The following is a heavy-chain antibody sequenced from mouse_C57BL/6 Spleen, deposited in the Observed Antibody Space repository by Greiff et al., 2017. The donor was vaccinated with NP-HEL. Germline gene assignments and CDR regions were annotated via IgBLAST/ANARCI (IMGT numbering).Heavy chain of an antibody. Sequence: VHVKQSGPELVKPGDSVKISCKASGYSFTGYFMNWVMQSHGKSLEWIGRINPYNGDTFYNQKFKGKATLTVDKSSSTAHMELRSLTSEDSAVYYCARVGYYVGYFDVWGTGTTVTVSS. V-gene: IGHV1-20*01. CDR3: ARVGYYVGYFDV. J-gene: IGHJ1*03. CDR1: GYSFTGYF. D-gene: IGHD2-3*01. CDR2: INPYNGDT.